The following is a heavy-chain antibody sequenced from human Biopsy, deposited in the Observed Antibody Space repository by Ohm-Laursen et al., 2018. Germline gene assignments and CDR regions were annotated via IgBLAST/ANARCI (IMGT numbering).Heavy chain of an antibody. CDR2: IYTSGSP. CDR1: GDSINNYY. J-gene: IGHJ3*02. D-gene: IGHD1-26*01. V-gene: IGHV4-4*07. Sequence: TLSLTCTVSGDSINNYYWSWIRQPAGKGLEWIGRIYTSGSPNYNLSLESRVTMSVDTSKNQFSLNLRPVTAADTAVYYCARGTGRYYVYGAFDIWGQGTVVTVSS. CDR3: ARGTGRYYVYGAFDI.